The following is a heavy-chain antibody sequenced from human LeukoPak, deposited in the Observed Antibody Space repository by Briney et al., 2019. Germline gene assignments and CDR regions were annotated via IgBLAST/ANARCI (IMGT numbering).Heavy chain of an antibody. D-gene: IGHD2-2*01. CDR1: GFTFSSYS. CDR3: ARRQAAMIEWVAFDI. J-gene: IGHJ3*02. Sequence: PGGSLRLSCAASGFTFSSYSMNWVRQAPGKGLEWVSYISSSSSTIYYADSVKGRFTISRDNAKNSLYLQMNSLRAEDTAVYYCARRQAAMIEWVAFDIWGQGTMVTVSS. V-gene: IGHV3-48*01. CDR2: ISSSSSTI.